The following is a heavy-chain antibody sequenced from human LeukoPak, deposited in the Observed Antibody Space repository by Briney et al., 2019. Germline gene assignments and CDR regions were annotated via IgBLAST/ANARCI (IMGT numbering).Heavy chain of an antibody. CDR1: GYTFTGYY. J-gene: IGHJ4*02. D-gene: IGHD3-3*01. Sequence: ASVKVSCKASGYTFTGYYVHWVRQAPGQGLEWMGWINPYSGDTNYAQKFQGRVTMTRDTSISTAYMELSSLRSEDTAVYYCARGVSTIFGVVLDYWGQGTLVTVSS. V-gene: IGHV1-2*02. CDR3: ARGVSTIFGVVLDY. CDR2: INPYSGDT.